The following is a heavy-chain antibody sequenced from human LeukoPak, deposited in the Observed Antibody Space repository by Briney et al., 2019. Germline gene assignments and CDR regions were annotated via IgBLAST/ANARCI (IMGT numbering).Heavy chain of an antibody. J-gene: IGHJ4*02. Sequence: SVKVSCKASGGTFSSYAISWVRQAPGQGLEWMGGIIPIFGTANYARKFQGRVTITADESTSTAYMELSSLRSEDTAVYYCATYCSSTSCASPFDYWGQGTLVTVSS. CDR1: GGTFSSYA. CDR3: ATYCSSTSCASPFDY. D-gene: IGHD2-2*01. V-gene: IGHV1-69*13. CDR2: IIPIFGTA.